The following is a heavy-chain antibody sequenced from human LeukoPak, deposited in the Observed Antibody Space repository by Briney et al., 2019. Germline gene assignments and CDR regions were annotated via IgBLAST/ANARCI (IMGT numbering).Heavy chain of an antibody. CDR1: GFTFSSYA. D-gene: IGHD4-17*01. V-gene: IGHV3-30*02. CDR2: IRYDGSNK. J-gene: IGHJ6*03. Sequence: GGSLRLSCAASGFTFSSYAMHWVRQAPGKGLEWVAFIRYDGSNKYYADSVKGRFTISRDNSKNTLYLQMNSLRAEDTAVYYCAKAGEHYYYYMDVWGKGTTVTVSS. CDR3: AKAGEHYYYYMDV.